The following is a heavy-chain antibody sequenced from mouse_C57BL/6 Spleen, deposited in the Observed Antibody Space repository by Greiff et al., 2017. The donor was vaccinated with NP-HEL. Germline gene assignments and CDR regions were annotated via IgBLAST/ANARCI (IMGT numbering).Heavy chain of an antibody. D-gene: IGHD2-1*01. J-gene: IGHJ2*01. CDR2: IDPFDSET. Sequence: QVQLKQPGAELVRPGSSVKLSCKASGYTFTSYWMHWVKQRPIQGLEWIGNIDPFDSETYYNQKFKDKATLTVDKSSSTAYMQLSSLTSEDSAVYYVARLGNPLDDWGQGTTLTVSS. CDR1: GYTFTSYW. V-gene: IGHV1-52*01. CDR3: ARLGNPLDD.